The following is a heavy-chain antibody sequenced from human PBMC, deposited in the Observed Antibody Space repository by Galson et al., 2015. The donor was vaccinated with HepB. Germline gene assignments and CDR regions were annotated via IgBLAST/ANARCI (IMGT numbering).Heavy chain of an antibody. V-gene: IGHV4-4*02. D-gene: IGHD6-25*01. CDR1: GGSISSSNW. CDR3: ASLHSSGCWGET. J-gene: IGHJ5*02. CDR2: IYHSGST. Sequence: ETLSLTCAVSGGSISSSNWWSWVRQPPGKGLEWIGEIYHSGSTNYNPSLKSRVTISVDKSKNQFSLKLSSVTAADTAVYYCASLHSSGCWGETWGQGTLVTVSS.